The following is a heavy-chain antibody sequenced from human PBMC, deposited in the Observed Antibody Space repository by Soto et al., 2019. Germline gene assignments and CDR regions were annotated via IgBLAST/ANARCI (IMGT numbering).Heavy chain of an antibody. CDR3: AKIEMGWFAH. Sequence: EVQLLESGGHVVQPGESLRLSCTGSGFSFFSYAMSWVRQAPGKGLEWVSTISGSGGHTYYADSVKGRFVVSRDNDNNTVYLHMSSLTGEDTAVYFCAKIEMGWFAHWGQGTQVTVSS. J-gene: IGHJ5*02. CDR2: ISGSGGHT. D-gene: IGHD2-8*01. V-gene: IGHV3-23*01. CDR1: GFSFFSYA.